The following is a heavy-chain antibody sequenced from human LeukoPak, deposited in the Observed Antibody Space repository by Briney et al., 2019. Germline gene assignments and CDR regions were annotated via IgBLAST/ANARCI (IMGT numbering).Heavy chain of an antibody. V-gene: IGHV3-64*02. D-gene: IGHD1-26*01. J-gene: IGHJ4*02. Sequence: GGSLRLSCVASGFSFRNYAIHWVRQAPGKGLEYVSVINTDGRITYYADSVKGRFTISRDNSRNTVYLQMGSLRGEDMAVYYCTRDGGSFCDFDYWGQGALVTVSS. CDR3: TRDGGSFCDFDY. CDR1: GFSFRNYA. CDR2: INTDGRIT.